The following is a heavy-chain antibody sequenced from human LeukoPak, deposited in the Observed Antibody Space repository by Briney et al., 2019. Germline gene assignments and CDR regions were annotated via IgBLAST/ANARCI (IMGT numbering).Heavy chain of an antibody. J-gene: IGHJ3*02. V-gene: IGHV5-51*01. CDR3: ARRGYCSGGGCHSSAFDI. CDR1: GYIFTSYW. Sequence: GESLKISCKGSGYIFTSYWIGWVRQMPGKGLEWMGIIYPHDSDTRYSPSFQGQVTISADKSISTAYLQWSSLKASDTAMYYCARRGYCSGGGCHSSAFDIWGQGTMVTVSS. D-gene: IGHD2-15*01. CDR2: IYPHDSDT.